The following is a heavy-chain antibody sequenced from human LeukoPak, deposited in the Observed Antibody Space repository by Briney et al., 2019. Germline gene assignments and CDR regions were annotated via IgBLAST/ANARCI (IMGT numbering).Heavy chain of an antibody. V-gene: IGHV3-30*02. D-gene: IGHD2-15*01. CDR3: AKELHQLYCSGGSCYSVWYFQH. Sequence: GGSLLLSSAASGFTFISYGMHWVRQAPGKGLEWVAFIRCRFTISRDNSKNTLYLQMNSLRAEDTAVYYCAKELHQLYCSGGSCYSVWYFQHWGQGTLVTVSS. CDR1: GFTFISYG. J-gene: IGHJ1*01. CDR2: IR.